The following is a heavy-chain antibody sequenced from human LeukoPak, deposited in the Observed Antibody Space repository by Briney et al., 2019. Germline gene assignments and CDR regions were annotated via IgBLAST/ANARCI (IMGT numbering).Heavy chain of an antibody. Sequence: SGPTLVNPTQTLTLTCTSSGFSLSTSGVGVGWIRQPPGKALEWLALIYWNDDKRYSPSLKSRLTITKDTSKNQVVLTMTNMDPVDTATYYRAHNVRAHYYDSSGYIDYWGQGTLVTVSS. J-gene: IGHJ4*02. D-gene: IGHD3-22*01. CDR3: AHNVRAHYYDSSGYIDY. CDR1: GFSLSTSGVG. V-gene: IGHV2-5*01. CDR2: IYWNDDK.